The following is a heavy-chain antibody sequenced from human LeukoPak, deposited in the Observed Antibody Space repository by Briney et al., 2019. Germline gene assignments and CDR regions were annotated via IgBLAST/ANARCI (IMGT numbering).Heavy chain of an antibody. V-gene: IGHV3-33*06. CDR2: IWYDGSKT. Sequence: GGSLRLSCAASGFTSCTYGLNWVRQAAGTGVEWVAGIWYDGSKTYHADPVKGRFTISRDNSKNTLYLQMNSLRAEDTALYFCAKAVSHSYFDFWGQGTLVTVSA. J-gene: IGHJ4*02. CDR1: GFTSCTYG. CDR3: AKAVSHSYFDF. D-gene: IGHD6-19*01.